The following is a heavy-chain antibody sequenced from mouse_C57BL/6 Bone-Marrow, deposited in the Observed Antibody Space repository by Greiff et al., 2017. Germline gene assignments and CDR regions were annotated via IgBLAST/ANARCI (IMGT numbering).Heavy chain of an antibody. V-gene: IGHV7-1*01. CDR1: GFTFSDFY. D-gene: IGHD1-2*01. CDR3: ARDLGYPYAMDY. J-gene: IGHJ4*01. Sequence: EVQLVESGGGLVQSGRSLRLSCATSGFTFSDFYMEWVRQAPGKGLEWIAASRNKANDYTTEYSASVKGRFIVSRDTSQSILYLQMNALRAEDTAIYYCARDLGYPYAMDYWGQGTSVTVSS. CDR2: SRNKANDYTT.